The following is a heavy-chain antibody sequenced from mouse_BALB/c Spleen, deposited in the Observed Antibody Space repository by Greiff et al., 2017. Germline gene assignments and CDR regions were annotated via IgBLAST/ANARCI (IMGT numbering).Heavy chain of an antibody. Sequence: EVQLQQSGPGLVKPSQSLSLTCTVTGYSITSDYAWNWIRQFPGNKLEWMGYISYSGSTSYNPSLKSRISITRDTSKNQFFLQLNSVTTEDTATYYCARIPPSTMITDYAMDYWGQGTSVTVSS. CDR3: ARIPPSTMITDYAMDY. J-gene: IGHJ4*01. D-gene: IGHD2-4*01. CDR1: GYSITSDYA. V-gene: IGHV3-2*02. CDR2: ISYSGST.